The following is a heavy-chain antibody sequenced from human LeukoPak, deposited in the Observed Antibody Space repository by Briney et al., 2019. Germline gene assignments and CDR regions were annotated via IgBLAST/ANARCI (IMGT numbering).Heavy chain of an antibody. CDR1: GYTFTSYG. CDR3: ARGGCGDSAAPFDD. V-gene: IGHV1-18*01. D-gene: IGHD2-21*02. Sequence: ASVKVSCEASGYTFTSYGISWVRQAPGQGLEWMGWISAYNGNTNYAQKLQGRVTMTTDTSTSTVYMELSSLRSEDTAVYYCARGGCGDSAAPFDDWGQGTLVTVSS. J-gene: IGHJ4*02. CDR2: ISAYNGNT.